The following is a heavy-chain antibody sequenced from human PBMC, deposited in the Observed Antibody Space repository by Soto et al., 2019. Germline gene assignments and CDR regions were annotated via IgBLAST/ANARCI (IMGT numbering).Heavy chain of an antibody. V-gene: IGHV3-64D*06. CDR2: ISSNGGST. CDR3: VKDIVVVVAASHYYGMDV. Sequence: GGSLRLSCSASGFTFSSYAMHWFRQAPGKGLEYVSAISSNGGSTYYADSVKGRFTISRDNSKNTLYLQMSSLRAEDTAVYYCVKDIVVVVAASHYYGMDVWGQGTTVTVS. J-gene: IGHJ6*02. D-gene: IGHD2-15*01. CDR1: GFTFSSYA.